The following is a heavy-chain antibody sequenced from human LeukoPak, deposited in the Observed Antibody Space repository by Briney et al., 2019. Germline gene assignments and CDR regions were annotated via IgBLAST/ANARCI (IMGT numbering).Heavy chain of an antibody. V-gene: IGHV4-4*07. CDR3: AREYESTYYYDSSGYAHFDY. Sequence: SETLSLTCTVSGGSISSYYWSWIRQPAGKGLEWIGRTYTSGSTNYNPSLKSRVTMSVDTSKNQFSLKLSSVTAADTAVYYCAREYESTYYYDSSGYAHFDYWGQGTLVTVSS. CDR2: TYTSGST. CDR1: GGSISSYY. J-gene: IGHJ4*02. D-gene: IGHD3-22*01.